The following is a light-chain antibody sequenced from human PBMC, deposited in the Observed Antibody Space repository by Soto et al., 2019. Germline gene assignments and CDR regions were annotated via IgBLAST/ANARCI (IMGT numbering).Light chain of an antibody. CDR1: QGISTF. CDR2: DAS. CDR3: QQYDSYWT. V-gene: IGKV1-9*01. Sequence: DIQLTQSPSFLSASVGDRVTLTCRASQGISTFLAWYQQHPGTAPKRLIYDASNLQSGVPSRFSGSGSGTEFTLTISGLQPDDFATYYCQQYDSYWTFGQGTKVDIK. J-gene: IGKJ1*01.